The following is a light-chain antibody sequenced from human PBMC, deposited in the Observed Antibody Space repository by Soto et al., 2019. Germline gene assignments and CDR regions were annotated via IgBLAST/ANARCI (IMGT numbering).Light chain of an antibody. CDR3: QQRSNLPEAT. V-gene: IGKV3D-11*01. CDR1: QGVSSY. CDR2: DAS. J-gene: IGKJ5*01. Sequence: EIVLTQSPATLSLSPGERATLSCRASQGVSSYLAWYQQKPGQAPRLLIYDASNRATGIPARFSGSGPGTDFTLTISSLEPEDFAVYYCQQRSNLPEATFGQGTRLEIK.